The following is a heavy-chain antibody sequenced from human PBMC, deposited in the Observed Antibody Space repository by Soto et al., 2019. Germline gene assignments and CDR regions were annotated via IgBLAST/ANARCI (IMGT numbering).Heavy chain of an antibody. Sequence: QVQLVQSGAEVKKPGSSVKVSCKASGGTFSTYAISWVRQAPGQGLEWIGWIIPIFGTAKYAQKFQGRVTITADESTSPAYMELSSLRSEDTAVYYCAREIFGVIISGGRDDFDIWGQGTMVTVSS. J-gene: IGHJ3*02. CDR2: IIPIFGTA. D-gene: IGHD3-3*01. CDR1: GGTFSTYA. CDR3: AREIFGVIISGGRDDFDI. V-gene: IGHV1-69*01.